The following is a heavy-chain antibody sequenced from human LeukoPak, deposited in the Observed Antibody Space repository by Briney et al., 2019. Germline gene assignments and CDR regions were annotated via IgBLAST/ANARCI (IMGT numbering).Heavy chain of an antibody. J-gene: IGHJ4*02. V-gene: IGHV1-69*04. CDR2: IIPIIDLA. CDR3: ARDNPPYCNGGSCYSY. Sequence: SVKVSCKASGGTFISYAISWVRQAPGQGLEWMGRIIPIIDLANYAQKFQGRVTITADESTSTAYMELSSLRSEDTAIYYCARDNPPYCNGGSCYSYWGQGTLVTISS. CDR1: GGTFISYA. D-gene: IGHD2-15*01.